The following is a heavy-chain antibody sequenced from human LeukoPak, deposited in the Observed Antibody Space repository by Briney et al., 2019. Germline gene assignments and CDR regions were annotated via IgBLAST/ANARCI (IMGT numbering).Heavy chain of an antibody. D-gene: IGHD3-10*01. J-gene: IGHJ4*02. V-gene: IGHV4-39*07. CDR1: GGSTSSSSYY. CDR2: IYYSGST. CDR3: ARVAGPSYFGDDGLYYFDY. Sequence: KASETLSLTCTVSGGSTSSSSYYWGWIRQPPGKGLEWIGSIYYSGSTYYNPALKSRVTISVDTSKNQFSLKLSSVTAADTAVYYCARVAGPSYFGDDGLYYFDYWGQGTLVTVSS.